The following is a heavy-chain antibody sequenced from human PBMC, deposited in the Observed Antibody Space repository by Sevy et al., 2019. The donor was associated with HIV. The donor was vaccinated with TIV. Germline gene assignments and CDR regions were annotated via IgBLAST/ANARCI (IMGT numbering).Heavy chain of an antibody. V-gene: IGHV3-49*04. CDR3: TRWKAAQSIFDY. Sequence: GGSLRLSCTASGFTFGDYCMSWVRQAPGKGLEWVAFLKSDVYGGTVDHAASVRGRFVMSRDDSKPIAYLQMNDQKTKDTGVYYCTRWKAAQSIFDYWGQGAVVTVSS. CDR1: GFTFGDYC. J-gene: IGHJ4*02. CDR2: LKSDVYGGTV. D-gene: IGHD6-13*01.